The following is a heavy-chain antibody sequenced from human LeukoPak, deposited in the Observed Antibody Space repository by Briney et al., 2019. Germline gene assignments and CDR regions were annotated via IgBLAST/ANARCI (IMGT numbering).Heavy chain of an antibody. Sequence: GGSLRLSCAASGFTFSHYAMTWVRQAPGKGLEWASVISGSGANTYYADSVQGRFTISRDNSTNMLYLQMNSLRAEDTAVYYCVKGRRAAALSYFDYWGQGTVVTVSS. CDR3: VKGRRAAALSYFDY. D-gene: IGHD3-10*01. V-gene: IGHV3-23*01. CDR2: ISGSGANT. CDR1: GFTFSHYA. J-gene: IGHJ4*02.